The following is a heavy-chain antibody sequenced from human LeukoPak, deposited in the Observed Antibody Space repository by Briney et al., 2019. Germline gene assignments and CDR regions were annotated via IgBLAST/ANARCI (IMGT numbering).Heavy chain of an antibody. CDR2: INHSGST. J-gene: IGHJ4*02. CDR3: ARAGSGAYGSGREVDY. D-gene: IGHD3-10*01. V-gene: IGHV4-34*01. CDR1: GGSFSGYY. Sequence: PSETLSLTCAVYGGSFSGYYWSWIRQPPGKGLEWIGEINHSGSTNYNPSLKSRVTISVDTSKNQFSLKLSSVTAADTAVYYCARAGSGAYGSGREVDYWGQGTLVTVSS.